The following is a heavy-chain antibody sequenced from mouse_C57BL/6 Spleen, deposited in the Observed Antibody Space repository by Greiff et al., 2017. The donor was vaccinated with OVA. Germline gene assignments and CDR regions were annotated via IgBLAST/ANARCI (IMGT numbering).Heavy chain of an antibody. V-gene: IGHV1-69*01. D-gene: IGHD1-2*01. CDR1: GYTFTSYW. Sequence: QVQLQQPGAELVMPGASVKLSCKASGYTFTSYWMHWVKQRPGQGLEWIGEFDPSDSYTNYNQKFKGKSTLTVEKSSSTAYMQLRSLTSDDSAVFYYAGRGTRLFDYWGQGTTLTVSS. CDR2: FDPSDSYT. J-gene: IGHJ2*01. CDR3: AGRGTRLFDY.